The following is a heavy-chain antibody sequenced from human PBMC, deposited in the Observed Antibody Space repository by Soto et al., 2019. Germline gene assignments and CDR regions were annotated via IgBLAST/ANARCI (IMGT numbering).Heavy chain of an antibody. V-gene: IGHV1-46*03. CDR2: INPSGGST. Sequence: ASVKVSCKASGYTFTSYYMHWVRQAPGQGLEWMGIINPSGGSTSYAQKFQGRVTMTRDTSTSTVYMELSSLRSEDTAVYYCARDYGDYIVIPYYYYYMDVWGKGTTVTVSS. CDR1: GYTFTSYY. D-gene: IGHD4-17*01. J-gene: IGHJ6*03. CDR3: ARDYGDYIVIPYYYYYMDV.